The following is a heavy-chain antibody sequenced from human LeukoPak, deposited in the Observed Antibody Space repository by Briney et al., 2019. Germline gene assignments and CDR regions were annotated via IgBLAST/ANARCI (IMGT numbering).Heavy chain of an antibody. V-gene: IGHV4-59*01. CDR1: GGSFSGYY. Sequence: SETLSLTCAVYGGSFSGYYWSWIRQPPGKGLEWIGYIYYSGSTNYNPSLKSRVTISVDTSKNQFSLKLSSVTAADTAVYYCARGGDYYGSGSYYAFDPWGQGTLVTVSS. CDR3: ARGGDYYGSGSYYAFDP. J-gene: IGHJ5*02. CDR2: IYYSGST. D-gene: IGHD3-10*01.